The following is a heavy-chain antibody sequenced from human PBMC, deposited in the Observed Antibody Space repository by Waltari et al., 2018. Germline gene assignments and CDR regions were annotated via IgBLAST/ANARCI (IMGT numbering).Heavy chain of an antibody. CDR3: ATTAAVTFHY. D-gene: IGHD6-13*01. CDR2: IKEDGSEK. Sequence: EVQLVESGGGLVQPGGSLRLSCAASGFTFSTSWISWVRQAPGKGLEWVAIIKEDGSEKYYVDSVKGRFTISRDNAKNSLFLQMNSLTAAVTAVYYCATTAAVTFHYWGQGTLVTVSS. J-gene: IGHJ4*02. CDR1: GFTFSTSW. V-gene: IGHV3-7*01.